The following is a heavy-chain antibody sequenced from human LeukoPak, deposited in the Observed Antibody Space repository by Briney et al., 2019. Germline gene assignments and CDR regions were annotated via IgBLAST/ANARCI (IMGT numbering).Heavy chain of an antibody. CDR3: ARGATWFGEYGFDP. J-gene: IGHJ5*02. CDR1: GGTFSSYA. Sequence: ASVKISCKASGGTFSSYAISWVRQAPGQGLEWMGGIIPIFGTANYAQKFQGRVTITTDESTSTAYMELSSLRSEDTAVYYCARGATWFGEYGFDPWGQGTLVTVSS. D-gene: IGHD3-10*01. CDR2: IIPIFGTA. V-gene: IGHV1-69*05.